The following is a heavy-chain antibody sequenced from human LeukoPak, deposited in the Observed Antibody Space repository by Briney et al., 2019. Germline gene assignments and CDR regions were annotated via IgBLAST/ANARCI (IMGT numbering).Heavy chain of an antibody. Sequence: PSETLSLTCAVYGGSFSGYYWSWIRQPPGKGLEWIGEINHSGSTNYNPSLKSRVTISVDTSKNQFSLKLSSVTAADTAVYYCARAPSMDYWGQGTLVTVSS. J-gene: IGHJ4*02. CDR1: GGSFSGYY. CDR3: ARAPSMDY. CDR2: INHSGST. V-gene: IGHV4-34*01.